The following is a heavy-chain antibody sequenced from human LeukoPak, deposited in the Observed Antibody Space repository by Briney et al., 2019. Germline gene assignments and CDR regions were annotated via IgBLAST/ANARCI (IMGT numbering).Heavy chain of an antibody. CDR2: ITGSGTYT. D-gene: IGHD4-17*01. Sequence: GGSLRLSCTAYGFTFNSIAMNGVRQAPGKGLEWLSSITGSGTYTKYADSVEGRFIISRDNSKNTLYLQMNSLGAEDTAVYDCAILDLTVTPYYWGQGTLVTVSS. V-gene: IGHV3-23*01. CDR1: GFTFNSIA. CDR3: AILDLTVTPYY. J-gene: IGHJ4*02.